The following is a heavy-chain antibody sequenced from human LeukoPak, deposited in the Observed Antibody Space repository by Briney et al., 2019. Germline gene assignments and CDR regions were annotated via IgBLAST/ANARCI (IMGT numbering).Heavy chain of an antibody. D-gene: IGHD1-1*01. CDR2: IHSSGRT. V-gene: IGHV4-59*11. J-gene: IGHJ4*02. Sequence: SETLSLTCDVSGDSMNSHYWSWIRQSPGKGLECIAYIHSSGRTNQNPSLKSRVTLSVDTSKNQFSLTLNSVTAADTAVYYCARAFLTETTVFIGDWGQGTLVTVSS. CDR3: ARAFLTETTVFIGD. CDR1: GDSMNSHY.